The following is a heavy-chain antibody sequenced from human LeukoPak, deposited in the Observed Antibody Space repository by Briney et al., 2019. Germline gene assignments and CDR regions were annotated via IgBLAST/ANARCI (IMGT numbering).Heavy chain of an antibody. CDR3: ARLKVGATDFDY. D-gene: IGHD1-26*01. Sequence: SETLSLTCTVSGYSISSDYYWGWIRQPPGKGLEWIGSLYRSGSTYYNPSLKSRVTISLDTSKNQFSLKLSSVTAADTAVYYCARLKVGATDFDYWGQGTLVTVSS. J-gene: IGHJ4*02. CDR2: LYRSGST. V-gene: IGHV4-38-2*02. CDR1: GYSISSDYY.